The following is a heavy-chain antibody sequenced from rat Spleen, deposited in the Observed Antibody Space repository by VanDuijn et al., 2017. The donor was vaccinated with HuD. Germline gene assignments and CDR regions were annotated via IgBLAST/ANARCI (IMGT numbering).Heavy chain of an antibody. CDR1: GGGVTRGG. V-gene: IGHV1-43*01. CDR2: MYTGSRST. CDR3: ARWGDYSGDFDY. D-gene: IGHD1-1*01. Sequence: QVQLQQSGAELAKPCAAVKFWWNGSGGGVTRGGLSWGGQTAGEGLGGFGCMYTGSRSTNYNEKFKGKATLTVDKSSSTVFMQLSSLTPDDSAVYYCARWGDYSGDFDYWGQGVMVTVSS. J-gene: IGHJ2*01.